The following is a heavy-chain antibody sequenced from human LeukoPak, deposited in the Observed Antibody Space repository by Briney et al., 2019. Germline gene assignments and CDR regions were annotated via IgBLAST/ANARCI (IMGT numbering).Heavy chain of an antibody. CDR2: MSSSTSTI. J-gene: IGHJ4*02. CDR3: ARDLDGSYYFDY. Sequence: GGSLRLSCAASGFTFSSYSMNWVRQAPGKGLEWLSYMSSSTSTIYSADSVKGRFTISRDNAKNSLYLQMNSLRAEDTAVYYCARDLDGSYYFDYWGQGTLVTVSS. CDR1: GFTFSSYS. D-gene: IGHD1-26*01. V-gene: IGHV3-48*04.